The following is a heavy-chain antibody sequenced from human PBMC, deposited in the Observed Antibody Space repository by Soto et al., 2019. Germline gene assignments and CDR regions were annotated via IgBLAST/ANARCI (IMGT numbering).Heavy chain of an antibody. V-gene: IGHV4-34*01. CDR2: INHSGST. Sequence: SETLSLTCAVYGGSFSGYYWSWIRQPPGKGLEWIGEINHSGSTNYNPSLKSRVTISVDTSKNQFSLKLSSVTAADTAVYYCARGSSRPTHAFDIWGQGTMVTVSS. CDR3: ARGSSRPTHAFDI. J-gene: IGHJ3*02. CDR1: GGSFSGYY.